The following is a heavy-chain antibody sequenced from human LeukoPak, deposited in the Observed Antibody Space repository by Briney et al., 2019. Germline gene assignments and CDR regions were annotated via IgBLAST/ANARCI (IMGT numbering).Heavy chain of an antibody. CDR3: ARAHPDPFDY. J-gene: IGHJ4*02. V-gene: IGHV4-31*03. D-gene: IGHD1-14*01. Sequence: SQTLSLTCTVSGGSISSGGYYWSWIRQHPGKGLEWIGYIYYSGSTNYNPSLKSRVTISVDTSKDQFSLKLSSVTAADTAVYYCARAHPDPFDYWGQGTLVTVSS. CDR1: GGSISSGGYY. CDR2: IYYSGST.